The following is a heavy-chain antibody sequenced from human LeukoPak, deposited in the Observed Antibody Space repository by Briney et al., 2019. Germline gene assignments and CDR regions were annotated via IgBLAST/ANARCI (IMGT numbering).Heavy chain of an antibody. Sequence: GGSLRLSCAASGFTFNDYDMHWVRQAPGKGLEWVSFITGSGVTTSYADSVKGRFTISRDSAKHSLFLQMNSLRAEDTAVYYCAKDWSDFWSGYYHPTPLDYWGQGTLVAVSS. V-gene: IGHV3-48*01. D-gene: IGHD3-3*01. CDR2: ITGSGVTT. CDR3: AKDWSDFWSGYYHPTPLDY. J-gene: IGHJ4*02. CDR1: GFTFNDYD.